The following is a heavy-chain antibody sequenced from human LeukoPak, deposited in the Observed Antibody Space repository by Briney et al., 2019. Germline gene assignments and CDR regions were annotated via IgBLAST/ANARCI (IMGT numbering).Heavy chain of an antibody. V-gene: IGHV5-51*01. Sequence: GESLKISCKGSGYSFTSYWIGWVRQMPGKGLEWMGIIYPGDSDTRYSPSFQGQVTISADKSVSTAYLQWSSLKASDTAMYYCARFRDTTMADFDYWGQGTLVTVSS. D-gene: IGHD5-18*01. CDR3: ARFRDTTMADFDY. CDR1: GYSFTSYW. J-gene: IGHJ4*02. CDR2: IYPGDSDT.